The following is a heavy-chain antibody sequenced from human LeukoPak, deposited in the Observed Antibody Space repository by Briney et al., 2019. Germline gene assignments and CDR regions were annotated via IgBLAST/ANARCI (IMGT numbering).Heavy chain of an antibody. CDR3: ARDSYSSGSNGDFDY. Sequence: GASVKVSCKASGYTFTGYYMHWVRQAPGQGLGWMGWINPNSGGTNYAQKFQGRVTMTRDTSISTAYMELSRLRSDDTAVYYCARDSYSSGSNGDFDYWGQGTLVTVSS. V-gene: IGHV1-2*02. CDR1: GYTFTGYY. J-gene: IGHJ4*02. CDR2: INPNSGGT. D-gene: IGHD6-19*01.